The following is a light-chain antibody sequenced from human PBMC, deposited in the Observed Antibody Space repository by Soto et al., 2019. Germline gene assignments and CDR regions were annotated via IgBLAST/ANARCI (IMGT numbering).Light chain of an antibody. CDR2: DAS. CDR3: QQYTTYPYT. V-gene: IGKV1-5*01. Sequence: DIQMTQSPSTLSASVGDRVTITCRASQSDTNWLAWYQQKPGKAPNLLIYDASRLQSGIPSRFSGSGSGTEFTLTISSLQPDDFATYYCQQYTTYPYTFGQGTKLEIK. CDR1: QSDTNW. J-gene: IGKJ2*01.